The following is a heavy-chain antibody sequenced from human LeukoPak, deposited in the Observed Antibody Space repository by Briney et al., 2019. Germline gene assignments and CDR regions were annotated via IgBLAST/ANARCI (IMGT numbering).Heavy chain of an antibody. CDR1: GYSISSGYY. V-gene: IGHV4-38-2*02. CDR3: ARGARIVVVTTPPKKGAGAFDI. Sequence: SETLSLTCTVSGYSISSGYYWGWIRQPPGKGLEWIGSIYHSGSTCYNPSLKSRVTISVDTSKNQFSLKLSSVTAADTAVYYCARGARIVVVTTPPKKGAGAFDIWGQGTMVTVSS. CDR2: IYHSGST. D-gene: IGHD3-22*01. J-gene: IGHJ3*02.